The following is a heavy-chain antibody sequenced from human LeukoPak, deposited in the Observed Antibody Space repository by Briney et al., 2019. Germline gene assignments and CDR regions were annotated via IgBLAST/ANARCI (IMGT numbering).Heavy chain of an antibody. CDR3: ARDLDSSAYYQGFDY. V-gene: IGHV3-48*01. Sequence: GGSLRLSCAASGFTFGIYAMNWVRQAPGRGLEWVSYIGPSGSNIYYADSVKGRFTISRDNAKDSLYLQMNSLRAEDTAVYYCARDLDSSAYYQGFDYWGQGTLVTVSS. CDR2: IGPSGSNI. D-gene: IGHD3-22*01. J-gene: IGHJ4*02. CDR1: GFTFGIYA.